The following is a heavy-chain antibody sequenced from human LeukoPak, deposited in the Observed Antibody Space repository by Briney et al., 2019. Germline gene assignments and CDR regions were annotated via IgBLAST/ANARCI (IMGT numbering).Heavy chain of an antibody. Sequence: GGSLRLSCAASGFTFSDYYMRWVRQAPGKGLEWVSYISSSSSYTNYADSVKGRFTISRDNAKNSLYLQMNSLRAEDTAVYYCARDFGYCSSTSCYGPLDYWGQGTLVTVSS. J-gene: IGHJ4*02. CDR2: ISSSSSYT. V-gene: IGHV3-11*05. CDR3: ARDFGYCSSTSCYGPLDY. CDR1: GFTFSDYY. D-gene: IGHD2-2*01.